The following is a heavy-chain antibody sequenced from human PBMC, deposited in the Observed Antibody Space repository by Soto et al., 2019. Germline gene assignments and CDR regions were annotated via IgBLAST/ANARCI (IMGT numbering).Heavy chain of an antibody. D-gene: IGHD3-22*01. CDR1: GGSINNYY. V-gene: IGHV4-59*03. Sequence: SETLSLTCTVSGGSINNYYWSWIRQPPGKGLEWIGYIYYSGSTNYNPSLKSRVTISVDTSKNQFSLKLSSVTAADTAVYYCEXDXXDYYXSSGYYYGFDXWGQGTXVTVSX. CDR2: IYYSGST. CDR3: EXDXXDYYXSSGYYYGFDX. J-gene: IGHJ4*02.